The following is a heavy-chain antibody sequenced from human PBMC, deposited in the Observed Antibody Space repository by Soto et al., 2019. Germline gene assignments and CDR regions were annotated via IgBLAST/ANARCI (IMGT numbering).Heavy chain of an antibody. J-gene: IGHJ4*02. CDR3: ARGLGDSSSSASLIIDY. CDR1: GYTFTGYY. D-gene: IGHD6-6*01. V-gene: IGHV1-2*04. CDR2: INPNSGGT. Sequence: ASVKVSCKASGYTFTGYYMHWVRQAPGQGLEWMGWINPNSGGTNYAQKFQGWVTMTRDTSISTAYMELSRLRSDDTAVYYCARGLGDSSSSASLIIDYWGQGTLVTVSS.